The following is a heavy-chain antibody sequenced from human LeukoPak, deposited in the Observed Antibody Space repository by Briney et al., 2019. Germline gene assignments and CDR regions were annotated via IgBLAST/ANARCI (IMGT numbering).Heavy chain of an antibody. Sequence: SGTLSLTCAVSGGSISSSNWWSWVRQPPGKGLEWIGEIYHSGSTNYNPSLKSRVTISVDTSKNQFSLKLSSVTAADTAVYYCAKTGYSSSWYYFDYWGQGTLVTVSS. J-gene: IGHJ4*02. CDR2: IYHSGST. CDR1: GGSISSSNW. D-gene: IGHD6-13*01. V-gene: IGHV4-4*02. CDR3: AKTGYSSSWYYFDY.